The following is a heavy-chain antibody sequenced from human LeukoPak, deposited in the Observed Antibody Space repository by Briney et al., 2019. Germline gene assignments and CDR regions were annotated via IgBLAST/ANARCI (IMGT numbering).Heavy chain of an antibody. J-gene: IGHJ4*02. CDR2: IYYSGST. D-gene: IGHD6-19*01. V-gene: IGHV4-31*03. CDR1: GGSISSGGYY. Sequence: SETLSLTCTVSGGSISSGGYYWSSIRQHPGKGLEWIGYIYYSGSTYYNPSLKSRVTISVDTSKNQFSLKLSSVTAADTAVYYCASYGYSSGWYHFDYWGQGTLVTVSS. CDR3: ASYGYSSGWYHFDY.